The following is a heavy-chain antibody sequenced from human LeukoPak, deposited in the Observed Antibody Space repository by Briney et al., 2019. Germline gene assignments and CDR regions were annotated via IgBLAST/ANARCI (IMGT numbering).Heavy chain of an antibody. CDR3: AYVPNCSSTSCYTKAVNWFDP. D-gene: IGHD2-2*02. J-gene: IGHJ5*02. CDR2: INPNSGGT. Sequence: ASVKVSCKASGYTFTGYYMHWVRQAPGQGLEWMGWINPNSGGTNYAQKFQGRVTMTRDTSISTAYMELSRLRSDDTAVYYCAYVPNCSSTSCYTKAVNWFDPWGQGTLVTVSS. V-gene: IGHV1-2*02. CDR1: GYTFTGYY.